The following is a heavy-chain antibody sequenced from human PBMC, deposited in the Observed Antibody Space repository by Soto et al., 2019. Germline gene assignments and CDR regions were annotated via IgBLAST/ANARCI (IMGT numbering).Heavy chain of an antibody. CDR3: ANQGSTSPIFDY. D-gene: IGHD2-2*01. J-gene: IGHJ4*02. Sequence: GASVKVSRKASGFTFSSYAMSWVRQAPGKGLEWVSAISGSGGSTYYADSVKGRFTISGDNSKNTLYLQMNSLRAEDTAVYYCANQGSTSPIFDYWGQGTLVNDSS. CDR2: ISGSGGST. CDR1: GFTFSSYA. V-gene: IGHV3-23*01.